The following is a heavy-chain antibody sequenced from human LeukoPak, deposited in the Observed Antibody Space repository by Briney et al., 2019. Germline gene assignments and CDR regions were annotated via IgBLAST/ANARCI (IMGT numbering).Heavy chain of an antibody. V-gene: IGHV3-30-3*01. CDR2: ISYDGSNK. CDR3: AGGGSQRVGFDY. Sequence: GGSLGLSLAASGFTFSSYAMPWVRQAPGKGLEWVAVISYDGSNKYYADSVKGRFTISRDNSKNTLYLQMNSLRAEDTAVYYCAGGGSQRVGFDYWGQGTLVTVSS. CDR1: GFTFSSYA. D-gene: IGHD2-15*01. J-gene: IGHJ4*02.